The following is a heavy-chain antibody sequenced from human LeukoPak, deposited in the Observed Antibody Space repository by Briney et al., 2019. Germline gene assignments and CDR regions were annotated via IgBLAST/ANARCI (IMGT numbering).Heavy chain of an antibody. Sequence: ASVKVSCRASGYTFTSYDVNWVRQATGQGLEWMGWMNPNSGNTGYAQKFQGRVTITRNTSISTAYMELSSLRSEDTAVYYCASRITMVRGVVGAFDIWVQGTMVTVSS. V-gene: IGHV1-8*01. CDR3: ASRITMVRGVVGAFDI. CDR2: MNPNSGNT. J-gene: IGHJ3*02. CDR1: GYTFTSYD. D-gene: IGHD3-10*01.